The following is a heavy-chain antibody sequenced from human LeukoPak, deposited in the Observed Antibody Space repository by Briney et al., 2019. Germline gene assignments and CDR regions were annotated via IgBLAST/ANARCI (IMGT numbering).Heavy chain of an antibody. CDR3: GKDLGLQVGASPFDD. Sequence: GGSLRLSCAASGFSFRSSAMHWVRQAPGKGLEWMAFMRSDGSDEHYADSVKGRFTISRDNSHNTLYLQMNSLHSEDTAVYYCGKDLGLQVGASPFDDWGQGTLVTVSS. V-gene: IGHV3-30*02. D-gene: IGHD1-26*01. CDR2: MRSDGSDE. J-gene: IGHJ4*02. CDR1: GFSFRSSA.